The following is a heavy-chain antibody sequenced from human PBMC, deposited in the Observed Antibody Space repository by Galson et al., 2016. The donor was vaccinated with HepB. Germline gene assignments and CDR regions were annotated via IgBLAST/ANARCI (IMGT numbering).Heavy chain of an antibody. Sequence: ETLSLTCTVSSGSVSSGGYYWSWVRQSPGKGLEWIGYIQNPGSTNYNPSLKGRVTITIDRSKNQFFLELTSVTAADTAVYYCARDEGFYNGMDVWGQGTTVTVSS. J-gene: IGHJ6*02. CDR1: SGSVSSGGYY. D-gene: IGHD2/OR15-2a*01. CDR3: ARDEGFYNGMDV. CDR2: IQNPGST. V-gene: IGHV4-61*08.